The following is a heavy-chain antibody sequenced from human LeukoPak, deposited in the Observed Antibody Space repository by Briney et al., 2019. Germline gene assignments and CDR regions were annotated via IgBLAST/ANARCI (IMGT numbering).Heavy chain of an antibody. CDR3: ARDDYGEAFDI. J-gene: IGHJ3*02. D-gene: IGHD4-17*01. CDR2: ISSSSSYI. V-gene: IGHV3-21*01. Sequence: GGSLRPSCAASGFTFSSYSMNWVRQAPGKGLEWVSSISSSSSYIYYADSVKGRFTISRDNAKNSLYLQMNSLRAEDTAVYYCARDDYGEAFDIWGQGTMVTVSS. CDR1: GFTFSSYS.